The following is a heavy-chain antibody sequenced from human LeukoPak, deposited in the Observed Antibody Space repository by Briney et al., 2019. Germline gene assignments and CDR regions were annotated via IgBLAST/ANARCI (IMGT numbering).Heavy chain of an antibody. D-gene: IGHD6-19*01. V-gene: IGHV5-51*01. CDR3: ARAGTVAGTDGGVYFDAFDI. CDR2: IYPGDSDT. J-gene: IGHJ3*02. CDR1: GYSFTSYW. Sequence: GESLKISCKGSGYSFTSYWIGWVRQMPGKGLEWMGIIYPGDSDTRYSPSFQGQVTISADKSISTAYLQWSSLKASDTAMYYCARAGTVAGTDGGVYFDAFDIWGQGTMVTVSS.